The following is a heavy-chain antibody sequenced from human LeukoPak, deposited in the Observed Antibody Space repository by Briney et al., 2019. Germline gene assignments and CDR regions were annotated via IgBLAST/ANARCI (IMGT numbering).Heavy chain of an antibody. CDR1: GGSFSGYY. CDR2: INHSGST. Sequence: SETLSLTCAVYGGSFSGYYWSWIRQPPGKGLEWIGEINHSGSTNYNPSLKSRVTISVDTSKNQFSLKLGSVTAADTAVYYCARGRGSYGYWGQGTLVTVSS. V-gene: IGHV4-34*01. CDR3: ARGRGSYGY. J-gene: IGHJ4*02. D-gene: IGHD1-26*01.